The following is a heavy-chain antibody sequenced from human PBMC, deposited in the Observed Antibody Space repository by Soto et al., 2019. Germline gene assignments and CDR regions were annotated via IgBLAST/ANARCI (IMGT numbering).Heavy chain of an antibody. CDR1: GFSLNTSAMC. CDR3: ARIHYRGVVPIVRFPHYYIDF. Sequence: SGPTLVNPTQTLTLTCTLSGFSLNTSAMCVTWIRQAPGKALEWLALINWDADEYYNKSLKTSLTISKATSKNQVILTMTNMDPVDTATYYCARIHYRGVVPIVRFPHYYIDFWGQGSLGTVSS. J-gene: IGHJ4*03. D-gene: IGHD3-10*01. CDR2: INWDADE. V-gene: IGHV2-70*01.